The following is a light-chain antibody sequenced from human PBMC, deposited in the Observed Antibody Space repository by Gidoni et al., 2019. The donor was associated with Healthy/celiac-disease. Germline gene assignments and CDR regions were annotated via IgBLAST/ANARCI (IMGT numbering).Light chain of an antibody. CDR2: EVS. CDR1: SSDVGRYNY. V-gene: IGLV2-14*01. J-gene: IGLJ2*01. CDR3: SSYTSSSTLV. Sequence: QSALTQPASVSGSPGQSITISCTGTSSDVGRYNYVSLYQQHPGKAPKLMIYEVSKRPSGVSNRFSGSKSGNTASLTISELQAEDEADYYGSSYTSSSTLVFGGGTKLTV.